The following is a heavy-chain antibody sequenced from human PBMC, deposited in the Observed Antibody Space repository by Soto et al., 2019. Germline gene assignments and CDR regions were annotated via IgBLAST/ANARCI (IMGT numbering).Heavy chain of an antibody. CDR1: GFTFSSYG. V-gene: IGHV3-30*18. D-gene: IGHD5-12*01. CDR2: ISYDGSNK. Sequence: QVQLVESGGGVVQPGRSLRLSCAASGFTFSSYGMHWVRQAPGKGLEWVAVISYDGSNKYYADSVKGRFTISRDNSKNTLYLQMNSLRAEVTAVYYCAKGGYSGYDWGFDYWGQGTLVTVSS. CDR3: AKGGYSGYDWGFDY. J-gene: IGHJ4*02.